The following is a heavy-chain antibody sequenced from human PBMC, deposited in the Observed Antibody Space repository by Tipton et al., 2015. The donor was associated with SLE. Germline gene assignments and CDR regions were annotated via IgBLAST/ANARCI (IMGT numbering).Heavy chain of an antibody. Sequence: TLSLTCAVYGGSFSGYYWSWIRQPPGKGLEWIEEISHSGSTSYNPALKSRVTISVDTSKNQFSLKLSSVTAADTAVYYCAKIAAAGTDAFDIWGQGTMVTVSS. V-gene: IGHV4-34*01. CDR2: ISHSGST. J-gene: IGHJ3*02. D-gene: IGHD6-13*01. CDR1: GGSFSGYY. CDR3: AKIAAAGTDAFDI.